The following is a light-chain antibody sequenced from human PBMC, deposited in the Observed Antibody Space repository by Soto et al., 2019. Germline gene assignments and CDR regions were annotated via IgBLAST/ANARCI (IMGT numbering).Light chain of an antibody. Sequence: DIQMTQSPSSLSASVLYRFTITCQASQDISNYLNWYQQKPGKAPKLLIYDASNLETGVPSRFSGSGSGTDFTFTISSLQPEDIATYYCQQYDNLPFTFGQGTRLEIK. J-gene: IGKJ5*01. CDR2: DAS. CDR1: QDISNY. CDR3: QQYDNLPFT. V-gene: IGKV1-33*01.